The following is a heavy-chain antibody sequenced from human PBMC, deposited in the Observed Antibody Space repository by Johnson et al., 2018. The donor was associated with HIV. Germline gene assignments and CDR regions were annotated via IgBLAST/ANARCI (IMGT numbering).Heavy chain of an antibody. Sequence: VQLVESGGGLVQPGRSLRLSCAASGFTFSSYAMSWVRQAPGKGLEWVSVIYSGGSTYYADSVKGRFTISRDNAKKLLYLQMYSLRAEETAFYYCARRGITIVADAFDIWGQGTMVTVSS. J-gene: IGHJ3*02. CDR1: GFTFSSYA. D-gene: IGHD3-10*01. CDR2: IYSGGST. V-gene: IGHV3-23*03. CDR3: ARRGITIVADAFDI.